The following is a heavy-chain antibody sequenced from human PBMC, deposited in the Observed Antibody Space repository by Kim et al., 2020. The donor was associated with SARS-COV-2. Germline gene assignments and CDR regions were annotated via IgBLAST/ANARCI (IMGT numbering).Heavy chain of an antibody. CDR2: IYRGGNT. D-gene: IGHD2-2*01. J-gene: IGHJ4*02. CDR3: ARRITTSWDLDH. Sequence: GGSLRLSCEASGFTVSSSYMNWVRQAPGKGLEWVSIIYRGGNTYYADSVKGRFTISRDNSKNTLFLQMNSLRAEDTAVYYCARRITTSWDLDHWGQGTLVTVSS. CDR1: GFTVSSSY. V-gene: IGHV3-66*02.